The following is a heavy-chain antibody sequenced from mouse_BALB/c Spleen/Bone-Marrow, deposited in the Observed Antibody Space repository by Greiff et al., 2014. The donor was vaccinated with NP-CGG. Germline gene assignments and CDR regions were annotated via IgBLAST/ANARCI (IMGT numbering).Heavy chain of an antibody. CDR1: GFTFSSFG. V-gene: IGHV5-17*02. J-gene: IGHJ3*01. CDR3: ARGWFAY. Sequence: EVQLVESGGGLVQPGGSRKLSCAASGFTFSSFGMHWVRQAPEKGLEWVAYISSGSSTIYYADTVKGRFTISRDNPKNTLFLQMTSLRSEGTAMYYCARGWFAYWGQGTLVTVSA. CDR2: ISSGSSTI.